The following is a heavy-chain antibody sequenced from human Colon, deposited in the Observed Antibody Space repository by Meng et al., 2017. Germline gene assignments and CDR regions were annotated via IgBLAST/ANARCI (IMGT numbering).Heavy chain of an antibody. CDR3: ARASYADAFDI. CDR1: GGSFSGHY. J-gene: IGHJ3*02. D-gene: IGHD1-26*01. CDR2: INHSVST. Sequence: SETLSPTCAVYGGSFSGHYWSWIRQAPGKGLEWIGEINHSVSTNYNPPLKSRVTISLDPSKNQLSLRLSSGTAADTAVYFCARASYADAFDIWGQGTPVTVSS. V-gene: IGHV4-34*01.